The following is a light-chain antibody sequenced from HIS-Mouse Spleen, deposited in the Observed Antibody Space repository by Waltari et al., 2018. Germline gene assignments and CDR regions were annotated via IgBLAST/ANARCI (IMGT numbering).Light chain of an antibody. J-gene: IGLJ2*01. CDR3: YSTDSSGNHVV. CDR2: EDS. CDR1: ALPQQY. V-gene: IGLV3-10*01. Sequence: SYELTQPPSASVSPGQTARLTGSGDALPQQYAYWYQQKSGQAPVLVIYEDSKRPSGIPERFSGSSSGTMATLTISGAQVEDEADYYCYSTDSSGNHVVFGGGTKLTVL.